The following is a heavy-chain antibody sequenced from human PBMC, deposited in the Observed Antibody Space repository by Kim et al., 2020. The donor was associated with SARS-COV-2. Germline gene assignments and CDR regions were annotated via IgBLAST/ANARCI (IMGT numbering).Heavy chain of an antibody. CDR3: AKTASSGWYWVRYFDY. Sequence: GGSLRLSCAASGFTFDDYAMHWVRQAPGKGLEWVSGISWDSGSIGYADSVKGRFTISRDNAKNSLYLQMNSLRAEDTALYYCAKTASSGWYWVRYFDYLGQGTLVTVSS. D-gene: IGHD6-19*01. CDR2: ISWDSGSI. CDR1: GFTFDDYA. V-gene: IGHV3-9*01. J-gene: IGHJ4*02.